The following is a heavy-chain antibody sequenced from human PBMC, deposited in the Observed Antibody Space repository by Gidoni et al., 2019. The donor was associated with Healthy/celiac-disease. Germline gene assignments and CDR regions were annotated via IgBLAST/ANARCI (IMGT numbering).Heavy chain of an antibody. CDR3: ARERGGAVAGPDAFDI. CDR2: INPNSGGT. CDR1: GYTFTGHY. D-gene: IGHD6-19*01. J-gene: IGHJ3*02. V-gene: IGHV1-2*06. Sequence: QVQLVQSGAAVKKPGASVKVSCKASGYTFTGHYMHWVRQAPGQGLEWTGRINPNSGGTNYAQKFQGRVTMTRDTSISTAYMELSRLRSDDTAVYYCARERGGAVAGPDAFDIWGQGTMVTVSS.